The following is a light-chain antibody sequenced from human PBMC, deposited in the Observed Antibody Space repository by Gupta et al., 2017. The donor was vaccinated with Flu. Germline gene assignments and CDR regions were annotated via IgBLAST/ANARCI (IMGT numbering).Light chain of an antibody. Sequence: EIVMTQSPDTLSVSPGERATLSCRASQSISSNLAWYQHKPGLAPRLLIFGASTRATGIADRFSGSGSGTEFTLTISSRESEEFAVYYCQQDDDWPPITFGQGTRLEIK. CDR1: QSISSN. J-gene: IGKJ5*01. V-gene: IGKV3-15*01. CDR3: QQDDDWPPIT. CDR2: GAS.